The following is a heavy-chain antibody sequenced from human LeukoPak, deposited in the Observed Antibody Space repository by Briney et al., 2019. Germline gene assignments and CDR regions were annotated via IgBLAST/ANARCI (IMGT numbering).Heavy chain of an antibody. V-gene: IGHV4-38-2*02. CDR2: IHQSGTV. CDR3: ARDQASYRSRGCFDS. J-gene: IGHJ5*01. CDR1: EYSISSGYD. D-gene: IGHD3-10*01. Sequence: TSETLSLTCVVSEYSISSGYDWGWIRQSPGRGLEWIGRIHQSGTVHYNPSLQSRVTISVDMSKNHFSLKLPSVTAAATAVYYCARDQASYRSRGCFDSWGQGTLVIVSS.